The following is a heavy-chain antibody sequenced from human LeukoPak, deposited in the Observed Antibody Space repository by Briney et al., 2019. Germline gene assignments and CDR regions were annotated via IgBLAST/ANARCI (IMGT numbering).Heavy chain of an antibody. CDR2: ISYDGSNK. Sequence: GGSLRLSCAASGFTFSSYGMHWVRQAPGKGLEWVAVISYDGSNKYYADSVKGRFTISRDNSKNTLYLQMDSLRAEDTAVYYCAKPLGSLLRFFNWFDPWGQGTLVTVSS. J-gene: IGHJ5*02. V-gene: IGHV3-30*18. CDR1: GFTFSSYG. CDR3: AKPLGSLLRFFNWFDP. D-gene: IGHD3-3*01.